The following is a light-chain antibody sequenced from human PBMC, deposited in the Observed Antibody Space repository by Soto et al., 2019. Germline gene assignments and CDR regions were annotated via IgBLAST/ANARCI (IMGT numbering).Light chain of an antibody. CDR2: GSS. Sequence: EVVLTQSPGTLSLSPGERATLSCRASQTVSNNYLAWYQHKPGQSPKLLTFGSSDRATGIPDRFSGSGSGTDFTLTISRLEPEDFAVYYCQQYGSSPPYTFGQGTKLEIK. V-gene: IGKV3-20*01. J-gene: IGKJ2*01. CDR1: QTVSNNY. CDR3: QQYGSSPPYT.